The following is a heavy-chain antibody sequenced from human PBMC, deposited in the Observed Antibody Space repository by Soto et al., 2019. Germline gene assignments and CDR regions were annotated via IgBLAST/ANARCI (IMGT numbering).Heavy chain of an antibody. V-gene: IGHV4-30-4*01. D-gene: IGHD6-19*01. Sequence: QVQLQESGPGLVRPSQTLSLTCSVSGGSINIYDYYWGWIRQPPGKALEWIGYISYSGNTDYNPSLKSRLSISIDTSKNQSSLRLSSVTAADTAVYYCASTLISYGWYSFWGQGTLVTVSS. CDR1: GGSINIYDYY. CDR3: ASTLISYGWYSF. CDR2: ISYSGNT. J-gene: IGHJ4*02.